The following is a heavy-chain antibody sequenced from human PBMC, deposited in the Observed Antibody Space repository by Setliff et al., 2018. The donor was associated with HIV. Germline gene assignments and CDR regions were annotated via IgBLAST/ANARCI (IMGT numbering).Heavy chain of an antibody. CDR2: IYSSGNT. CDR1: GGSIRSDSYD. D-gene: IGHD6-19*01. Sequence: PSETLSLTCTVSGGSIRSDSYDWTWIRQPAGEGLEWIGRIYSSGNTNYNPSLESRVTISVDTSKNQFSLKLSSVTAADTAVYYCAREEKLSAVAGTMYYYYGMDVWGQGTTVTVSS. CDR3: AREEKLSAVAGTMYYYYGMDV. V-gene: IGHV4-61*02. J-gene: IGHJ6*02.